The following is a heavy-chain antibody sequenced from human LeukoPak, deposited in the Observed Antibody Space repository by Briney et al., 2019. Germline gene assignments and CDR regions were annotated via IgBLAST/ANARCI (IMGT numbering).Heavy chain of an antibody. J-gene: IGHJ5*02. CDR1: GFTFRSYW. CDR2: IKQDGSET. Sequence: PRGSLRLSCAASGFTFRSYWMTWVRQSPGKGLEWVANIKQDGSETYHVDSVKGRFTISRDNAKDSLYLEMNSLRAEDTAVYYCARGGQAGTGDLWGQGTLVTVSS. D-gene: IGHD3-10*01. V-gene: IGHV3-7*01. CDR3: ARGGQAGTGDL.